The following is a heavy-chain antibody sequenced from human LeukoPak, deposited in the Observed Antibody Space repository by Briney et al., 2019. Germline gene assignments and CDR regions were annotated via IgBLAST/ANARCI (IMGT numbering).Heavy chain of an antibody. CDR3: MTEGGWGPTDYGDNVY. Sequence: ASVKVSCKASGYTFTNYGISWVRLAPGQGLQWMGWISPYNGNTNYAQKVQDRVTFTTDTSTSTTSMELRSLRSDDTAVYYCMTEGGWGPTDYGDNVYWGQGTLVTVSS. CDR2: ISPYNGNT. V-gene: IGHV1-18*01. D-gene: IGHD4-17*01. CDR1: GYTFTNYG. J-gene: IGHJ4*02.